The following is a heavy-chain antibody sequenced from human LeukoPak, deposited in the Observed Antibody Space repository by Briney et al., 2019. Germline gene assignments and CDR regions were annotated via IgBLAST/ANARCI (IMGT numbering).Heavy chain of an antibody. CDR3: AKDFNPYSSSWYGGWY. Sequence: GGSLRLSCAASGFTFSSYGMHRVRQAPGKGLEWVAVISYDGSNKYYADSVKGRFTISRDNSKNTLYLQMNSLRAEDTAVYYCAKDFNPYSSSWYGGWYWGQGTLVTVSS. CDR1: GFTFSSYG. J-gene: IGHJ4*02. CDR2: ISYDGSNK. V-gene: IGHV3-30*18. D-gene: IGHD6-13*01.